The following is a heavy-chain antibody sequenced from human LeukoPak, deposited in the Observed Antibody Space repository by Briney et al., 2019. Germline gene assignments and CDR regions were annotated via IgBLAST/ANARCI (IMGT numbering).Heavy chain of an antibody. Sequence: PSETLSLTCAVYGGSFSGYYWSWIRQPPGKGLEWIGEINHSGSTNYNPSLKSRVTISVDTSKNQFSLKLSSVTAADTAVYYSARLWLSYDSSGYYSDYWGQGTLVTVSS. J-gene: IGHJ4*02. CDR2: INHSGST. V-gene: IGHV4-34*01. D-gene: IGHD3-22*01. CDR3: ARLWLSYDSSGYYSDY. CDR1: GGSFSGYY.